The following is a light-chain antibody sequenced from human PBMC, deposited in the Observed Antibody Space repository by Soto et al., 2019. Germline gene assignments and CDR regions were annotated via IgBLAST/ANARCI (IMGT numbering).Light chain of an antibody. CDR3: QQRSAWPLT. J-gene: IGKJ4*01. Sequence: EIVLTQSPATLSLSPGERATRSCRASQSVRGYLAWYQQKLGQAPRLLISDAYNRDAGVPARFSGSGSGADVTLTISSLEPEDFAVYYCQQRSAWPLTFGGGTKVEIK. CDR2: DAY. CDR1: QSVRGY. V-gene: IGKV3-11*01.